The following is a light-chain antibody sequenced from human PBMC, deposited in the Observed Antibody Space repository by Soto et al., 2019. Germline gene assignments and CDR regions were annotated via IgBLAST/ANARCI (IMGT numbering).Light chain of an antibody. CDR1: QSIGSY. J-gene: IGKJ3*01. V-gene: IGKV1-39*01. CDR2: GAS. Sequence: DIQMTQSPSSLSASVGDRVTITCRASQSIGSYLNWYWQKPGTAPKLLIYGASSLHSGVPSRFSASGSGTDFTLTISSLQPEDFGTYFCQQSNSMRFTFVPGTKVDIK. CDR3: QQSNSMRFT.